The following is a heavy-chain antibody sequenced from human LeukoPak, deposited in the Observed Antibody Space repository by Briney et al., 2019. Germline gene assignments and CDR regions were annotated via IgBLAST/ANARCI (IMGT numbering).Heavy chain of an antibody. Sequence: SETLSLTCTVSGGSISSNNYYWGWIRQPPGKGLEWIGSVHYSGNSYYNSSLKSRVIISVDTSKNQFSLQLSSVTAADTAVYYCARLTYYYGSGTYYNPVFDYWGQGTLVTVSS. V-gene: IGHV4-39*07. J-gene: IGHJ4*02. CDR3: ARLTYYYGSGTYYNPVFDY. D-gene: IGHD3-10*01. CDR2: VHYSGNS. CDR1: GGSISSNNYY.